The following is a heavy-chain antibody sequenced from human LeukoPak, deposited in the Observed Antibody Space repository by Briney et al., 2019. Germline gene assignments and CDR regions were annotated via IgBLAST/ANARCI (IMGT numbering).Heavy chain of an antibody. CDR1: GGSISSGGYY. J-gene: IGHJ5*02. V-gene: IGHV4-31*03. D-gene: IGHD2-21*02. CDR2: IYYSGST. Sequence: SETLSLTCTVSGGSISSGGYYWSWIRQHPGKGLEWIGYIYYSGSTYYNPSLKSRVTISVDTSKNQFSLRLSSVTAADTAVYYCAGDARSCGGDCYAWFDPWGQGTLVTVSS. CDR3: AGDARSCGGDCYAWFDP.